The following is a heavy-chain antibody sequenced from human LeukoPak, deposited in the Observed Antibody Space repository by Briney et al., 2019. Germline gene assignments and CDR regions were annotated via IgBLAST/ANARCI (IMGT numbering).Heavy chain of an antibody. Sequence: GGSLRLSCAASGFTFSNYAMSWVRQAPGKGLEWVSAISAGGNDTYYAASVKGRFTFSRENSKNTLYLQMHSLRAEDTAVYYCAINGVTMVRGVIGLAFDYWGQGTLVTVSS. D-gene: IGHD3-10*01. CDR3: AINGVTMVRGVIGLAFDY. V-gene: IGHV3-23*01. J-gene: IGHJ4*02. CDR2: ISAGGNDT. CDR1: GFTFSNYA.